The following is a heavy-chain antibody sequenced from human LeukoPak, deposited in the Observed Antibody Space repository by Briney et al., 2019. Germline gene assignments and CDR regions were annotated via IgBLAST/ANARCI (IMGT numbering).Heavy chain of an antibody. D-gene: IGHD3-9*01. Sequence: ASVKVSCKASGYTFTGYYMHWVRQAPGQGLEWMGWINPNSGGTNYAQKFQGRVTMTRDTSISTAYMELSRLRSDDTAVYYCARDLPLYYDILTGYFDYWGQGTLVTVSS. CDR3: ARDLPLYYDILTGYFDY. V-gene: IGHV1-2*02. J-gene: IGHJ4*02. CDR2: INPNSGGT. CDR1: GYTFTGYY.